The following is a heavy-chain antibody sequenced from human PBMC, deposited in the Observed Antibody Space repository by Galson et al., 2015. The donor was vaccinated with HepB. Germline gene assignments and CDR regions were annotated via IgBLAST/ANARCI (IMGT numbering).Heavy chain of an antibody. V-gene: IGHV3-30*03. CDR1: GFGFTAYG. Sequence: SLRLSCAASGFGFTAYGMHWARQAPGKGLEWVALMSHDETKKAYADSVKGRFTISRDNSKNTLYLQMNSLRFEDTAVYYCARDGDYLSYRPHWFDPWGQGTLVTVSS. J-gene: IGHJ5*02. CDR2: MSHDETKK. CDR3: ARDGDYLSYRPHWFDP. D-gene: IGHD4-17*01.